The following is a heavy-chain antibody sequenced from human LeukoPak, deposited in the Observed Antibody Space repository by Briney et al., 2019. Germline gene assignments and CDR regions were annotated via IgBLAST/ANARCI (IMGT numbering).Heavy chain of an antibody. CDR3: TKRVKYGGTWDHFAD. J-gene: IGHJ4*02. D-gene: IGHD1-26*01. CDR1: GFSFSSHS. CDR2: VNADGGNT. Sequence: GGSLRLSCAASGFSFSSHSMNWVRQAPGKGLEWVSTVNADGGNTYYADSVKGRFTISRDNSKSTLILQMNSLRVEDTALYYCTKRVKYGGTWDHFADWGQGTLVTVSS. V-gene: IGHV3-23*01.